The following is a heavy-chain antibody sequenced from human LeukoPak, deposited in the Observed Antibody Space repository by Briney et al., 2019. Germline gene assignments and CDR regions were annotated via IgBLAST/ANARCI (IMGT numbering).Heavy chain of an antibody. Sequence: SETLSLTCAVYGGSFSGYYWSWIRQPPGKGLEWIGEINHSGSTNYNPSLKSRVTISVDTSKNQFSLKLSSVTAADTAVYYCARAVPLVGGSYEVLFDYWGQGTLVTVSS. CDR2: INHSGST. V-gene: IGHV4-34*01. CDR1: GGSFSGYY. D-gene: IGHD1-26*01. J-gene: IGHJ4*02. CDR3: ARAVPLVGGSYEVLFDY.